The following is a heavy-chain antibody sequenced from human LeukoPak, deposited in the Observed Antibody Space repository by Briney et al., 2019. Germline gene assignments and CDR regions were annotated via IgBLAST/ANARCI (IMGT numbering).Heavy chain of an antibody. J-gene: IGHJ5*02. V-gene: IGHV3-21*01. CDR3: ARQEAGYCSSTSCYFWFDP. Sequence: GGSLRLSWAASGFTFSSYSMIWVRQAPGKGLEWVSSISSSSSYIYYADSVKGRFTISRDNAKNSLYLQMNSLRAEDTAVYYCARQEAGYCSSTSCYFWFDPWGQGTLVTVSS. CDR2: ISSSSSYI. CDR1: GFTFSSYS. D-gene: IGHD2-2*01.